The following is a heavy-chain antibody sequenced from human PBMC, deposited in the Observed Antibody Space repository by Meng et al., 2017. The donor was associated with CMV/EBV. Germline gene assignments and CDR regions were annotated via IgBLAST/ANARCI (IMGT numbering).Heavy chain of an antibody. D-gene: IGHD3-3*02. CDR2: INHSGST. CDR1: GGSFSGYY. V-gene: IGHV4-34*01. J-gene: IGHJ4*02. Sequence: QVQRQQWGAGLLKPSETLSLTCAVYGGSFSGYYWSWIRQPPGKGLEWIGEINHSGSTNYNPSLKSRVIISVDTSKNQFSLKLSSVTAADTAVYYCARGTIFGVVWIGYFDYWGQGTLVTVAS. CDR3: ARGTIFGVVWIGYFDY.